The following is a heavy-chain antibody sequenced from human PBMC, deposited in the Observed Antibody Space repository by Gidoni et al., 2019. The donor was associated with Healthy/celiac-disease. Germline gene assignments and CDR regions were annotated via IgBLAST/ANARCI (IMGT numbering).Heavy chain of an antibody. Sequence: QLQLQESGPGLVKPSETLSLTCTVSGGSISSSSYYWGWIRQPPGKGLEWIGSIYYSGSTYYNPSLKSRVTISVDTSKNQFSLKLSSVTAADTAVYYCARHYFRGSGSYPFDYWGQGTLVTVSS. CDR2: IYYSGST. CDR1: GGSISSSSYY. J-gene: IGHJ4*02. V-gene: IGHV4-39*01. CDR3: ARHYFRGSGSYPFDY. D-gene: IGHD3-10*01.